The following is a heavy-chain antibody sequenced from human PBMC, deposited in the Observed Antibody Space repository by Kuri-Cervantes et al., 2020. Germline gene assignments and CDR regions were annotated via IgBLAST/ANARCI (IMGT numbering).Heavy chain of an antibody. V-gene: IGHV4-39*01. J-gene: IGHJ5*02. D-gene: IGHD2-2*01. Sequence: GSLRLSCTVSGGSISSSSYYWGWIRQPPGKGLEWIGSIYYSGSTHYNPSLKSRVTISVDTSKNQFSLKLSSVTAADTAVYYCARGLSDCSSTSCYGWFDPWGQGTLVTVSS. CDR3: ARGLSDCSSTSCYGWFDP. CDR2: IYYSGST. CDR1: GGSISSSSYY.